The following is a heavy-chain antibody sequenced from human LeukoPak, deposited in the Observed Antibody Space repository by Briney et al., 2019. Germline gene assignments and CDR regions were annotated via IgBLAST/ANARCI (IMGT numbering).Heavy chain of an antibody. V-gene: IGHV4-31*03. CDR1: GGSISSGGYY. CDR2: IYHSGST. Sequence: SETLSLTCTVSGGSISSGGYYWGWIRQHPGKGLEWIGYIYHSGSTYYNPSRKSRVTISVDTSKNQFSLRLNSVNAADTAVYYCERDGYSFTDYWGQGSLVTVSS. J-gene: IGHJ4*02. CDR3: ERDGYSFTDY. D-gene: IGHD5-24*01.